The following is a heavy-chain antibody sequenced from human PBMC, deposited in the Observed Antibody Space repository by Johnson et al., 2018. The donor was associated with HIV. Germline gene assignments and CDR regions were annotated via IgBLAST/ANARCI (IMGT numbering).Heavy chain of an antibody. J-gene: IGHJ3*01. Sequence: HVQLVESGGGLVQTGGSRRLSCAASGFTFSTYWMTWVRQAPGKGLEWVAGITYDGTNKYYADSVKGRFTLSRDNSKNTLDLQMNSLTIEDTAVFYCAKTRMGGILDAFDLWGQGTMVIVS. CDR3: AKTRMGGILDAFDL. D-gene: IGHD3-10*01. V-gene: IGHV3-30*18. CDR2: ITYDGTNK. CDR1: GFTFSTYW.